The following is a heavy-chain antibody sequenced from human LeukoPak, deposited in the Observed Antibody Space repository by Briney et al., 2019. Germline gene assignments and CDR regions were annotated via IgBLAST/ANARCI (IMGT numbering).Heavy chain of an antibody. Sequence: GRSLRLSCAASGLPFSHSGMHWVRQAPGKGLEWVAFIRYDGSNKYYADSVKGRFTISRDNSKNALYLQMNGLRGEDTAVYYCFGITVTDVPYWGQGTLVTVSS. CDR2: IRYDGSNK. J-gene: IGHJ4*02. CDR3: FGITVTDVPY. V-gene: IGHV3-30*02. CDR1: GLPFSHSG. D-gene: IGHD1-7*01.